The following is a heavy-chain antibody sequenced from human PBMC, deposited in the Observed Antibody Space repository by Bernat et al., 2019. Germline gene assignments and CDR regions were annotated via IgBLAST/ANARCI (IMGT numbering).Heavy chain of an antibody. CDR3: AKGDGEWAPFDY. CDR2: ISGSGGST. V-gene: IGHV3-23*01. J-gene: IGHJ4*02. Sequence: DVQLLESGGGLAQPGGPLRLSCAASGFTFSSYAMSWVRQAPGKGLEWVSAISGSGGSTYSADSVKGRFTISRDNSKNTLYLQMNSLRAEDTAVYYCAKGDGEWAPFDYWGQGTLVTVSS. D-gene: IGHD1-26*01. CDR1: GFTFSSYA.